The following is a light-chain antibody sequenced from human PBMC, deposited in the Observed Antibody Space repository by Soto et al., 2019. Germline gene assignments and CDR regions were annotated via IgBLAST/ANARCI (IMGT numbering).Light chain of an antibody. V-gene: IGKV3-15*01. CDR3: QQYNVWPLT. CDR2: VAS. Sequence: EIVMTQSPATLSVSPRERATLSCRASQSVSSNLAWYQQKPGQTPKLLIYVASTRATGIPARFSGSGSGTEFTLTISSLQPEDFAVYYCQQYNVWPLTFGGGTKVEFK. CDR1: QSVSSN. J-gene: IGKJ4*01.